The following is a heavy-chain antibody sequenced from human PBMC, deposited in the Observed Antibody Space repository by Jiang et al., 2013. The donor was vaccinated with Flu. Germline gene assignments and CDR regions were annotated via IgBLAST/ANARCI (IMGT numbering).Heavy chain of an antibody. V-gene: IGHV2-70*11. D-gene: IGHD5-18*01. J-gene: IGHJ4*02. CDR3: ARLYSYGSYFDY. CDR2: IDWDDDK. Sequence: CTFSGFSLSTSGVCVTWIRQPPGKALEWLARIDWDDDKYYNTSLKTRLTISKDTSKNQVVLTMTNMDPVDTATYYCARLYSYGSYFDYWGQGTLVTVSS. CDR1: GFSLSTSGVC.